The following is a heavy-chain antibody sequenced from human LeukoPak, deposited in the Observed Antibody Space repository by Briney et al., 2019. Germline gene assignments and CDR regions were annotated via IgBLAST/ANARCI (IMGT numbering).Heavy chain of an antibody. J-gene: IGHJ4*02. CDR2: IDPNSGDT. CDR3: ARNDILTANDY. CDR1: GYSFTGYF. V-gene: IGHV1-2*02. D-gene: IGHD3-9*01. Sequence: GASVKVSCKASGYSFTGYFIHWVRQAPGQGLEWMGCIDPNSGDTKYAQKFQGRVSMPRDTSTRTAYMELSRLRSDDTAVYYCARNDILTANDYWGQGTLVTVSS.